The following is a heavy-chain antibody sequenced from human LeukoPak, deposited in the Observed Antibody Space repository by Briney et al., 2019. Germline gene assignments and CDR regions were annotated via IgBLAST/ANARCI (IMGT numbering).Heavy chain of an antibody. CDR1: GGSISSGSYY. D-gene: IGHD3-10*01. J-gene: IGHJ4*02. CDR3: ARDGYGSGEFDY. V-gene: IGHV4-61*02. Sequence: SETLSLTCTVSGGSISSGSYYWSWIRQPAGKGLEWIGRIYTSGSTNYNPSLKSRVTISVDTSKNQFSLKLSSVTAADTAVYYCARDGYGSGEFDYWGRGTLVTVSS. CDR2: IYTSGST.